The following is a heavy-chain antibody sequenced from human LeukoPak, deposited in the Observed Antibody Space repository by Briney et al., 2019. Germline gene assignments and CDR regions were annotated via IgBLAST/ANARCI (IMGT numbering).Heavy chain of an antibody. D-gene: IGHD3-10*01. Sequence: ASVKVSCKASGGTFSSYAISWVRQAPGQGLEWMGGIIPIFGTANYAQKFQGRVTITADESTSTAYMELSSLRVEDTAVYYCAKPPGGSGDYFDYWGQGTLVTVSS. CDR2: IIPIFGTA. J-gene: IGHJ4*02. CDR1: GGTFSSYA. CDR3: AKPPGGSGDYFDY. V-gene: IGHV1-69*13.